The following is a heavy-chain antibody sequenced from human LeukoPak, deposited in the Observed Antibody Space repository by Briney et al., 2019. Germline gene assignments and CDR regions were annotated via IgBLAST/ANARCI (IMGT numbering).Heavy chain of an antibody. CDR1: GYTFTIYG. V-gene: IGHV1-18*01. J-gene: IGHJ6*02. CDR2: ISAYNGNT. CDR3: AREGIAVAGTVFYYYYGMDV. D-gene: IGHD6-19*01. Sequence: GASVNVSCKASGYTFTIYGISWVRQAPGQGLEWMGWISAYNGNTNYAQKLQGRVTMTTDTSTSTAYMELRSLRSDDTAVYYCAREGIAVAGTVFYYYYGMDVWGQGTTVTVSS.